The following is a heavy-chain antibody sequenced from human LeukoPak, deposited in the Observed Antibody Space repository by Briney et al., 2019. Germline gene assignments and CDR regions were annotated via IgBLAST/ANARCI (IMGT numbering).Heavy chain of an antibody. CDR1: GFSVGGNY. V-gene: IGHV3-53*01. CDR2: IYSDGSI. Sequence: GGSLRLSCAASGFSVGGNYISWVRQAPGKGLEWVSMIYSDGSIFHADSVKGRFTMPRDNSRNTLDLQMNSLRVEDMAVYFCARDRRRLRGMNGDGDAFDIWGQGTMVTVSS. CDR3: ARDRRRLRGMNGDGDAFDI. J-gene: IGHJ3*02. D-gene: IGHD1-1*01.